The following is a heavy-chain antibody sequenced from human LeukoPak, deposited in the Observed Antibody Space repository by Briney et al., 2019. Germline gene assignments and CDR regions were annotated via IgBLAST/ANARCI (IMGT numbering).Heavy chain of an antibody. CDR2: IYSSGST. CDR3: ARSTYYYVIRGWFDP. D-gene: IGHD3-10*02. Sequence: PSETLSLTCTVSGASMTTYYWSWIRQPPGKGLEWVAYIYSSGSTNYNPSLKSRVTMSVDTSKNQFSLKLSSVTAADTAVYYCARSTYYYVIRGWFDPWGQGTLVTVSS. J-gene: IGHJ5*02. V-gene: IGHV4-59*12. CDR1: GASMTTYY.